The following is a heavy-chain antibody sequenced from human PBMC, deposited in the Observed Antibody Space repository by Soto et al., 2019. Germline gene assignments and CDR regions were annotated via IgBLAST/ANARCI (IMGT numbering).Heavy chain of an antibody. J-gene: IGHJ4*02. V-gene: IGHV4-59*08. CDR2: IYYSGST. CDR3: ARIVTDFWSGYFPY. D-gene: IGHD3-3*01. Sequence: LSLXCTVSXGSXXSXYWSWIRQPPRKGLEWIGYIYYSGSTNYNPSLKSRVTISVDTSKNQFSLKLSSVTAADTSVYYCARIVTDFWSGYFPYWGQGTLVTVSS. CDR1: XGSXXSXY.